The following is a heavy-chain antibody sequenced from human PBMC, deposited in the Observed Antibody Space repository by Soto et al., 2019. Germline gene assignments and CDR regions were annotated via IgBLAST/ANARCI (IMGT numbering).Heavy chain of an antibody. V-gene: IGHV1-69*02. CDR1: GGTFSSYT. CDR2: IIPILGIA. CDR3: ATAWENGDYDY. D-gene: IGHD4-17*01. J-gene: IGHJ4*02. Sequence: SVKVSCKASGGTFSSYTISWVRQAPGQGLEWMGRIIPILGIANYAQKFQGRVTITADKSTSTAYMELSSLRSEDTAVYYCATAWENGDYDYWGQGTLVTVSS.